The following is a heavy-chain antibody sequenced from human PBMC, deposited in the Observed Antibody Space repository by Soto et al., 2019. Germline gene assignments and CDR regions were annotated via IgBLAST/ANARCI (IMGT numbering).Heavy chain of an antibody. J-gene: IGHJ4*02. CDR3: ARDRAGYCSGGSCSEFDF. CDR2: IKSDGGSS. D-gene: IGHD2-15*01. V-gene: IGHV3-74*01. Sequence: EVQLVESGGGLVQPGGSLRLACAASGFTFSSYWMHWVRQAPGKGREWVARIKSDGGSSGYADSVKGRFTISRDNAKNTLYLQMSTLRAEDTAVYYCARDRAGYCSGGSCSEFDFWGQGTLVTVSS. CDR1: GFTFSSYW.